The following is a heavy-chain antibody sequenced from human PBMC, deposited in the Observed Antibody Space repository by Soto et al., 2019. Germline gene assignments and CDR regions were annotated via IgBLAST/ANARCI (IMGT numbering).Heavy chain of an antibody. D-gene: IGHD6-19*01. CDR3: EKVAGSGWTDAFDN. CDR2: ISTSSSYI. V-gene: IGHV3-21*01. CDR1: GFTFSGYS. Sequence: GGSLRLSCAASGFTFSGYSMNWVRQAPGKGLECLSSISTSSSYIYCADSVKGRFTISSDNAKNSLYVQMSTLRAEHTAVCYCEKVAGSGWTDAFDNSGPGTMVTV. J-gene: IGHJ3*02.